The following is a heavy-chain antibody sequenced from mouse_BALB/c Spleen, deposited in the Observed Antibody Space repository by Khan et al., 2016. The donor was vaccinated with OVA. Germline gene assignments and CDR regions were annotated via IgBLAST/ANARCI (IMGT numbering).Heavy chain of an antibody. CDR1: GFSFSSYS. D-gene: IGHD4-1*01. CDR2: ISSGGDYT. CDR3: ASHVTGSFAY. Sequence: EVQLVESGGDLVKPGGSLKLSCAASGFSFSSYSMSWVRQTPDKRLEWVATISSGGDYTYYPDIVKGRFTISRENAKNTRYLKMSSLKSEDTARYYCASHVTGSFAYWGQGTLVTVSA. J-gene: IGHJ3*01. V-gene: IGHV5-6*01.